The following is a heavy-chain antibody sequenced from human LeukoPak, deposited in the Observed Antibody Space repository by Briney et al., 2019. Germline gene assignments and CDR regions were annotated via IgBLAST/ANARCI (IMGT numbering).Heavy chain of an antibody. D-gene: IGHD3-10*02. V-gene: IGHV3-53*01. CDR1: GFTVSNKY. CDR2: IQSGDST. CDR3: ARVWVSASVVVRDDC. J-gene: IGHJ4*02. Sequence: GGSLRLSCAASGFTVSNKYMSWVRQAPGKGLEWVSVIQSGDSTYYADSVKGRFTISRDNSKNTVYLQMNSLRAEGTAVYYCARVWVSASVVVRDDCWGQGTLVTVSS.